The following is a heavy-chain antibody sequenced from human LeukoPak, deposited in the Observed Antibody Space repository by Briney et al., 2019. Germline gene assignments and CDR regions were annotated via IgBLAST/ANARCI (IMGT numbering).Heavy chain of an antibody. CDR3: AKGYSGSYFDY. D-gene: IGHD1-26*01. V-gene: IGHV3-23*01. J-gene: IGHJ4*02. Sequence: GGSLRLSCAASGFTFSNYAMSWVRQAPGKGLEWVSTISGSGGSTYYADSVKGRFTISRDNSENTLYLQMNSLRAEDTAVYYCAKGYSGSYFDYWGQGTLVTVSS. CDR1: GFTFSNYA. CDR2: ISGSGGST.